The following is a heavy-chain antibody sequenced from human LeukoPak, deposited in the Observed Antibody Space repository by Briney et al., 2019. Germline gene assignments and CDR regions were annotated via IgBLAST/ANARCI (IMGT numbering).Heavy chain of an antibody. Sequence: GGSLRLSCAASGFTFSSYAMHWVRQAPGKGLEWVAVISYDGSNKYYADSVKGRFTISRDNSKNSLYLQMNSLRAEDTAVYYCAREVPSYCSGGSCYGYYYYYYGMDVWGQGTTVTVSS. CDR3: AREVPSYCSGGSCYGYYYYYYGMDV. CDR1: GFTFSSYA. D-gene: IGHD2-15*01. V-gene: IGHV3-30*04. J-gene: IGHJ6*02. CDR2: ISYDGSNK.